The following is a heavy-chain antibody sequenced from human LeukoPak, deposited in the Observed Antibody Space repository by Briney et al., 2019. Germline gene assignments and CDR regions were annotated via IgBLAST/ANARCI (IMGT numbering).Heavy chain of an antibody. CDR3: ARGLSGTYHYFDY. J-gene: IGHJ4*02. CDR2: IYSGGST. CDR1: GFTVSSNY. V-gene: IGHV3-66*01. Sequence: GGSLRLSCAASGFTVSSNYMSWVRQAPGKGLEWVSVIYSGGSTYYADSVKGRFTISRDNSKNTLYLQMNSLGAEDTAVYYCARGLSGTYHYFDYWGQGTLVTVSS. D-gene: IGHD1-26*01.